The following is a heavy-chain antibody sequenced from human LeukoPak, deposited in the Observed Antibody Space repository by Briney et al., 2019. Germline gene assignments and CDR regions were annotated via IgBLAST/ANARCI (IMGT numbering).Heavy chain of an antibody. V-gene: IGHV3-74*01. Sequence: PGGSLRLSCAASGFTFSSYWMHWVRQTPGKGLVWVSRINTDGSTTTYADSVKGRFTISRDNAKNTLYLQMNSLRAEDTAVYYCARDGYHDSSGYFRFDYWGQGTLVTVSS. CDR2: INTDGSTT. J-gene: IGHJ4*02. CDR1: GFTFSSYW. CDR3: ARDGYHDSSGYFRFDY. D-gene: IGHD3-22*01.